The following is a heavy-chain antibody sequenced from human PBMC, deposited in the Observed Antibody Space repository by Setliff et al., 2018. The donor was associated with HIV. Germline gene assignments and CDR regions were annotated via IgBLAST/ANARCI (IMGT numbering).Heavy chain of an antibody. D-gene: IGHD2-15*01. V-gene: IGHV6-1*01. CDR3: VRGNVSAFDI. CDR2: TYYSSKWYT. J-gene: IGHJ3*02. Sequence: SQTLSLPCAISGDSVSSSNRVAWNWIRQSPSRGLEWLGRTYYSSKWYTDYAMSVKGRIIINPDTSKNRFSLQLNSVTPEDTAVYYCVRGNVSAFDIWGQGTMVTVSS. CDR1: GDSVSSSNRVA.